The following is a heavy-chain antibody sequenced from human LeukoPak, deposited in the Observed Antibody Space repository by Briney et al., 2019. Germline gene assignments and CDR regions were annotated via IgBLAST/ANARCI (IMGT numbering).Heavy chain of an antibody. CDR1: GFTFTRYA. CDR2: ISYDGSNK. D-gene: IGHD3-9*01. Sequence: PGRSLRLSCAASGFTFTRYAMYWVRQAPGKGLEWVALISYDGSNKYYADSVKGRFTISRDNSKNTVYLKMNSPRAEDTAVYYCARVGGDILSGHRTGYYYAMDVWGQGTTVTVSS. CDR3: ARVGGDILSGHRTGYYYAMDV. V-gene: IGHV3-30*04. J-gene: IGHJ6*02.